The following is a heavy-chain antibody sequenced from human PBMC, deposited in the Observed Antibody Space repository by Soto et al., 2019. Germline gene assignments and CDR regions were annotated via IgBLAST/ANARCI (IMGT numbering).Heavy chain of an antibody. V-gene: IGHV3-74*01. D-gene: IGHD1-26*01. Sequence: EVQLVESGGGLVQPGGSLRLSCAASGFTFSSYWMHWVRQAPGKGLVWVSRINSDGSSTSYADSVKGRFTISRDNAKNTLYLQMNSLRAEDTAVYYCASSVFMGATNWFDPWGQGTLVTVSS. CDR3: ASSVFMGATNWFDP. CDR2: INSDGSST. J-gene: IGHJ5*02. CDR1: GFTFSSYW.